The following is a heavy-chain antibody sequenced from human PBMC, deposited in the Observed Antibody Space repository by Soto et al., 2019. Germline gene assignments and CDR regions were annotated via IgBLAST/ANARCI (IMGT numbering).Heavy chain of an antibody. CDR2: IYYSGST. CDR3: ATNYDSSGYLKPFTYFDY. Sequence: PSETLSLTCTVSGGSVSSGSHYWSWIRQPPGKGLEWIGYIYYSGSTNYNPSLKSRVTISVDTSKNQFSLKLSSVTAADTAVYYCATNYDSSGYLKPFTYFDYWGQGTLVTVSS. J-gene: IGHJ4*02. CDR1: GGSVSSGSHY. V-gene: IGHV4-61*01. D-gene: IGHD3-22*01.